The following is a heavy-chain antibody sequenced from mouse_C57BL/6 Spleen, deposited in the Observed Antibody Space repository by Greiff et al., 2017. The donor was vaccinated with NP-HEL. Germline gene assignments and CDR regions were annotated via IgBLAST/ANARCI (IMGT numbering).Heavy chain of an antibody. D-gene: IGHD1-1*01. V-gene: IGHV5-17*01. CDR2: ISSGSSTI. J-gene: IGHJ2*01. CDR3: ARTHYYGSSLYFDY. CDR1: GFTFSDYG. Sequence: EVQLVESGGGLVKPGGSLKLSCAASGFTFSDYGMHWVRQAPEKGLEWVAYISSGSSTIYYADTVNGRFTISRDNAKNTLFLQMTSLRSEDTAMYYCARTHYYGSSLYFDYWGQGTTLTVSS.